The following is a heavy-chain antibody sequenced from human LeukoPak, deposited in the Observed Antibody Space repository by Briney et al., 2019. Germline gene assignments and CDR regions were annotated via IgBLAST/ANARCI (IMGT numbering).Heavy chain of an antibody. CDR2: ISAGDDST. CDR1: GFTFNSYA. D-gene: IGHD6-13*01. CDR3: AKTTATANPFDY. V-gene: IGHV3-23*01. J-gene: IGHJ4*02. Sequence: GESLRLSCAASGFTFNSYAMGWVRQAPGKGLEWVSTISAGDDSTYYADSVKGRFTISRDISKNTLYLQMNSLRAEDTAVYYCAKTTATANPFDYWGQGTLVTVSS.